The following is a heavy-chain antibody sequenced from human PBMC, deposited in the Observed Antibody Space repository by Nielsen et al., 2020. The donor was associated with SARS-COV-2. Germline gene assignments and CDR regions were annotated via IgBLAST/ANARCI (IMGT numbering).Heavy chain of an antibody. CDR1: GFTFSSYA. V-gene: IGHV3-30-3*02. Sequence: GESLKISCAASGFTFSSYAFHWVRQAPGKGLEWVAVISYDGSNRYYADSVEGRLTISRDNSKNTLYLQMNSLRAEDTALYYCAKFLWFGELSDIYFDYWGQGTLVTVSS. D-gene: IGHD3-10*01. CDR2: ISYDGSNR. CDR3: AKFLWFGELSDIYFDY. J-gene: IGHJ4*02.